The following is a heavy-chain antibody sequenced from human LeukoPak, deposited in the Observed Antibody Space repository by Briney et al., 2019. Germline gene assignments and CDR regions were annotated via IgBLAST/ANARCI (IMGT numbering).Heavy chain of an antibody. J-gene: IGHJ5*02. V-gene: IGHV4-39*01. CDR1: GGSISSSSYY. CDR2: SYYSGST. D-gene: IGHD2-15*01. CDR3: ARQGIFCSGGSCYSSWFDP. Sequence: PSETLSLTCTVSGGSISSSSYYWGWIRQPPGKGLEWIGSSYYSGSTYYNPSLKSRVTISVDTSKNQFSLKLSSVTAADTAVYYCARQGIFCSGGSCYSSWFDPWGQGTLVTVSS.